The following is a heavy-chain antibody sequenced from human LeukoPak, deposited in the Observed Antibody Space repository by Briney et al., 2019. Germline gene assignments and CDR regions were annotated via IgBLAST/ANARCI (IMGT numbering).Heavy chain of an antibody. J-gene: IGHJ5*01. Sequence: GGSLRLSCAASGFTFSLYSMNWVRQPPGKGLEWVSSISSGSDYIFYGDSLKGRFSISRDNAKNSLYLQMNSLRAEDTAVYYCARGGRRFDSWGQGTLVSVSS. V-gene: IGHV3-21*01. CDR3: ARGGRRFDS. CDR1: GFTFSLYS. CDR2: ISSGSDYI. D-gene: IGHD2-15*01.